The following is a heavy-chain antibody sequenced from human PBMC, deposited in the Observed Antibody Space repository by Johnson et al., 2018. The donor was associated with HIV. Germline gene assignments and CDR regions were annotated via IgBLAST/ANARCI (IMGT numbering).Heavy chain of an antibody. V-gene: IGHV3-30*03. D-gene: IGHD2-15*01. J-gene: IGHJ3*02. CDR1: GFSVSRNH. CDR2: ISYDGSDK. CDR3: ARDPNSSNCSGVTCYSAAFDI. Sequence: QVQLVESGGGVVQPGGSLRLSCGASGFSVSRNHMNWVRQAPAKGLEWVAVISYDGSDKYYADSVTGRFTISRDSSKNTLYLQMDSLRGEDTAVYYCARDPNSSNCSGVTCYSAAFDIWGQGTMVTVSS.